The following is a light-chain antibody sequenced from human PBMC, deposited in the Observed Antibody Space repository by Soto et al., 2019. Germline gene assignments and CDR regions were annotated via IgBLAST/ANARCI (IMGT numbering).Light chain of an antibody. J-gene: IGLJ1*01. V-gene: IGLV2-14*01. CDR1: SSDVGGYNY. CDR3: SSYTSSSTLEV. CDR2: DVS. Sequence: QSARTQPASVSGSPGQSITISCTGTSSDVGGYNYVSWYQQHPGKAPKLMIYDVSNRPSGVSNRFSGSKSGNTASLTISGLQAEDEADYYCSSYTSSSTLEVSGTGTKVTVL.